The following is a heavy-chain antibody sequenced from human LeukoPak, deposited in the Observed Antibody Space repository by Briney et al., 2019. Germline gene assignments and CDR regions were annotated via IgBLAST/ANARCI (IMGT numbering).Heavy chain of an antibody. CDR2: IYPGDSDT. CDR3: ARRDYDILTGYYYYFDY. V-gene: IGHV5-51*01. CDR1: GYSFTSYW. J-gene: IGHJ4*02. D-gene: IGHD3-9*01. Sequence: GESLKTSCKGSGYSFTSYWIGWVRQMPGKGLEWMGIIYPGDSDTRYSPSFQGQVTISADKSISTAYLQWSSLKASDTAMYYCARRDYDILTGYYYYFDYWGQGTLVTVSS.